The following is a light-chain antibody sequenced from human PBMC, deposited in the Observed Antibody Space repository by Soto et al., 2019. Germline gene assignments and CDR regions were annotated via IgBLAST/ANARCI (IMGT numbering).Light chain of an antibody. J-gene: IGKJ1*01. CDR1: QSVSSNY. CDR2: DAS. Sequence: EIVLTQSPGTLSLSPGERATLSCRASQSVSSNYLAWYQQKPGQPPRLLISDASNRATGIPDRFSGSGSGTNFTLTISGLEPEDFAVYYCQQYGRSPPSWTFGQGTKVEIK. CDR3: QQYGRSPPSWT. V-gene: IGKV3-20*01.